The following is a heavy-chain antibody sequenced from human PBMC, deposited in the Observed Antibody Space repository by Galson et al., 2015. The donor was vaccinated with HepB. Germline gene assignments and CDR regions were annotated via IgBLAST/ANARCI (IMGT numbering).Heavy chain of an antibody. V-gene: IGHV3-33*01. D-gene: IGHD3-3*01. Sequence: SLRLSCAASGFTFSSYGMHWVRQAPGKGLEWVAVIWYDGSNKYYADSVKGRFTISRDNSKNTLYLQMNSLRAEDTAVYYCARDPGRTHMNYELDYWGQGTLVTVSS. J-gene: IGHJ4*02. CDR2: IWYDGSNK. CDR1: GFTFSSYG. CDR3: ARDPGRTHMNYELDY.